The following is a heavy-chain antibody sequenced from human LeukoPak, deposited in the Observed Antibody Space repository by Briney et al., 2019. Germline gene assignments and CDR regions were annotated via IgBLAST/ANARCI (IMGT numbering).Heavy chain of an antibody. Sequence: SVKVSCKASGGSFSSYAISWVRQAPGQGLEWMGGITPMFGTADYAQRFQGRVTITADESTSTAYMELSSLRSVDTAVYYCVRDGSYYDTSGYYYLYWGQGTLVTVSS. CDR1: GGSFSSYA. CDR3: VRDGSYYDTSGYYYLY. CDR2: ITPMFGTA. D-gene: IGHD3-22*01. J-gene: IGHJ4*02. V-gene: IGHV1-69*13.